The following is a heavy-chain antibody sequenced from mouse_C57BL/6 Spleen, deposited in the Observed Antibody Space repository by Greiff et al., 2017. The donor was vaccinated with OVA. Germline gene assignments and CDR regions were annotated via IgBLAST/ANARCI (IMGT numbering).Heavy chain of an antibody. V-gene: IGHV1-52*01. CDR3: AIDSSGPAWFAY. CDR1: GYTFTSYW. Sequence: QVQLQQPGAELVRPGSSVKLSCKASGYTFTSYWMHWVKQRPIQGLEWIGNIDPSDSETHYNQKFKDKATLTVDKSSSTAYMQLSSLTSEDSAVYYCAIDSSGPAWFAYWGQGTLVTVSA. CDR2: IDPSDSET. J-gene: IGHJ3*01. D-gene: IGHD3-2*02.